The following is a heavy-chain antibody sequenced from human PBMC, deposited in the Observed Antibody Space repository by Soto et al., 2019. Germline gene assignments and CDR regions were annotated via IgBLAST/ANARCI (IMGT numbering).Heavy chain of an antibody. D-gene: IGHD3-22*01. CDR3: AKSGSLYDSSGYYYDY. Sequence: GGSLRLSCAASGFTFDDYAMHWVRQAPGKGLEWVSGISWNSGSIGYADSVKGRFTISRDNAKNSLYLQMNSLRAEDTALYYCAKSGSLYDSSGYYYDYWGQGTLVTVSS. CDR1: GFTFDDYA. V-gene: IGHV3-9*01. J-gene: IGHJ4*02. CDR2: ISWNSGSI.